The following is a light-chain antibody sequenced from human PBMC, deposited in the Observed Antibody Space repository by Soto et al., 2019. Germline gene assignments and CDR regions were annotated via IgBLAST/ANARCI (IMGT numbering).Light chain of an antibody. CDR3: QQYGSSPLT. CDR2: GAS. V-gene: IGKV3-20*01. Sequence: EIVLTQSPGTLSLSPGERATLSCRASQSVSSNYLAWYQQKPGQAPRLLIYGASSRATGIPDRFSGSGSGTDFTLSISRLEAEDLEVYHWQQYGSSPLTFGGGTKVEIK. CDR1: QSVSSNY. J-gene: IGKJ4*01.